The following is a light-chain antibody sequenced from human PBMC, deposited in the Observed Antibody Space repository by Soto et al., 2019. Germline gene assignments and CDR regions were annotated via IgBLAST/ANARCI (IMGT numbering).Light chain of an antibody. J-gene: IGKJ5*01. CDR3: QQYGRPPRAT. CDR1: QSVSSSS. V-gene: IGKV3-20*01. CDR2: GAS. Sequence: EIVLTQSAGTLSLSPRERATLSCRASQSVSSSSLAWYQQKPGQAPRLLIYGASSRATGIPDRFSGGGSGTDFTLSISKVEPEDFAVYYCQQYGRPPRATFGQGTRLEIK.